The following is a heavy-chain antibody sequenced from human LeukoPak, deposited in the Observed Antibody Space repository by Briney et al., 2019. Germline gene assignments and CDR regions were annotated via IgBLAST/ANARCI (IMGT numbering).Heavy chain of an antibody. J-gene: IGHJ4*02. Sequence: GGSLRLSCTASGFNFGDYDMSWFRQAPGKGLEWVGFITIKAYGGTTEYAASVKGRFTISRDDSKSIAYLQMNSLETEDTAVYYCTRDRKLLVCWGQGTLVTVSS. CDR2: ITIKAYGGTT. CDR3: TRDRKLLVC. V-gene: IGHV3-49*03. CDR1: GFNFGDYD.